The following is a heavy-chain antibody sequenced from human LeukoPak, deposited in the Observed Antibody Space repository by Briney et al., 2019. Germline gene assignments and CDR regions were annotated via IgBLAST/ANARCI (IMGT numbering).Heavy chain of an antibody. CDR1: GYSFTSYW. Sequence: GESLEISCKGSGYSFTSYWIGWVRQMPGKGLEWMGIIYPGDSDTRYSPSFQGQVTISADKSISTAYLQWSSLKASDTAMYYCARLTRYCSGGSCYGYYGVDVWGQGTTVTVSS. CDR2: IYPGDSDT. J-gene: IGHJ6*02. CDR3: ARLTRYCSGGSCYGYYGVDV. V-gene: IGHV5-51*01. D-gene: IGHD2-15*01.